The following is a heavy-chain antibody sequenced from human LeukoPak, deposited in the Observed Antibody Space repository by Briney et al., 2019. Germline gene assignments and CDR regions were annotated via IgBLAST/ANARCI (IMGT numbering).Heavy chain of an antibody. CDR1: GGSFSGYY. Sequence: KPSETLSLTCAVYGGSFSGYYWSWIRQPPGKGLEWIGEINHSGSTNYNPSLKSRVTISVDTSKNQFSLKLSSVTAADTAVYYCAAVSGYSGYDPYYFDYWGQGTLVTVSS. CDR3: AAVSGYSGYDPYYFDY. V-gene: IGHV4-34*01. D-gene: IGHD5-12*01. CDR2: INHSGST. J-gene: IGHJ4*02.